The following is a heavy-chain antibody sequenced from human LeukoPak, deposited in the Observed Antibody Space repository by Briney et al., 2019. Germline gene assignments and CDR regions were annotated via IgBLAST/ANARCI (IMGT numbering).Heavy chain of an antibody. CDR2: IIPILGTA. CDR3: ARGPHTYYYDSSGYFQGYYFDY. Sequence: GASVKVSCKASGGTFSSYAISWVRQAPGQGLEWMGRIIPILGTANYAQKFQGRVTITTDESTSTAYMELSSLRSEDTAVYYCARGPHTYYYDSSGYFQGYYFDYWGQGTLVTVSS. V-gene: IGHV1-69*11. CDR1: GGTFSSYA. J-gene: IGHJ4*02. D-gene: IGHD3-22*01.